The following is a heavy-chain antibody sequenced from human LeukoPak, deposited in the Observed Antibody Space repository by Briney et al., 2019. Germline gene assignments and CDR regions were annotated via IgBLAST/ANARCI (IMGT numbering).Heavy chain of an antibody. CDR2: ISYDGSNK. V-gene: IGHV3-30-3*01. Sequence: QSGGSLRLSCAASGFTFSSYAMHWVRQAPGKGLEWVAVISYDGSNKYYADSVKGRFTISRDNSKNTLYLQMNSLRAEDTAVYYCARMAGKYSSSWYHDYWGQGTLVTVSS. J-gene: IGHJ4*02. CDR1: GFTFSSYA. CDR3: ARMAGKYSSSWYHDY. D-gene: IGHD6-13*01.